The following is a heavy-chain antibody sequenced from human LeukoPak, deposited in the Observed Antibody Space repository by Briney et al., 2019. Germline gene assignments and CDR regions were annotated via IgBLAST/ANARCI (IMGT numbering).Heavy chain of an antibody. CDR3: ARIEDRAAAFDS. D-gene: IGHD2-15*01. CDR2: TNTDGRTT. V-gene: IGHV3-74*01. J-gene: IGHJ4*02. Sequence: PGGSLRLSCAASGFTFSNYWMHWVRQVPGEGLVWVSRTNTDGRTTTYADSVKGRFTISRDNAKNMLYLQMNSLRVDDTAVYFCARIEDRAAAFDSWGQGTLLTVSS. CDR1: GFTFSNYW.